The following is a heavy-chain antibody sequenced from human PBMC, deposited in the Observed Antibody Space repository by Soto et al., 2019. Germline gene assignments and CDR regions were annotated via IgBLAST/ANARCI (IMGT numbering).Heavy chain of an antibody. CDR2: ISYDGSNK. D-gene: IGHD2-2*01. Sequence: GGSLRLSCAASGFTFSSYAMHWVRQAPGKGLEWVAVISYDGSNKYYADSVKGRFTISRDNSKNTLYLQMNSLRAEDTAVYYCARDRDIVVVPAAPYSDYWGQGTLVTVSS. V-gene: IGHV3-30-3*01. CDR1: GFTFSSYA. CDR3: ARDRDIVVVPAAPYSDY. J-gene: IGHJ4*02.